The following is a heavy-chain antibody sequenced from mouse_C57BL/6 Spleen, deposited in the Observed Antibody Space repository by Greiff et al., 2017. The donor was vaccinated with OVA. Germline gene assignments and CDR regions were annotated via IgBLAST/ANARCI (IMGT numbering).Heavy chain of an antibody. CDR2: IDPETGGT. V-gene: IGHV1-15*01. CDR3: TRSGSSYGPDDY. Sequence: VKLMESGAELVRPGASVTLSCKASGYPFTDYEMHWVKQTPVHGLEWIGAIDPETGGTAYNQKFKGKAILTADKSASTAYMELRSLTSEDSAVYYCTRSGSSYGPDDYWGQGTTLTVSS. D-gene: IGHD1-1*01. J-gene: IGHJ2*01. CDR1: GYPFTDYE.